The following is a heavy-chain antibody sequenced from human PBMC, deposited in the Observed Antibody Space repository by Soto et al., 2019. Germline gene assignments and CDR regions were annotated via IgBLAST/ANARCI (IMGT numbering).Heavy chain of an antibody. D-gene: IGHD6-13*01. CDR2: IIPIFGTA. J-gene: IGHJ4*02. V-gene: IGHV1-69*13. Sequence: SVKVSCKASGGTFSSYAISWVRQAPGQGLEWMGGIIPIFGTANYAQKFQGRVTITADESTSTAHMELSSLRSEDTAVYYCARVRSGVAAAGTTIDYWGQGTLVTVSS. CDR1: GGTFSSYA. CDR3: ARVRSGVAAAGTTIDY.